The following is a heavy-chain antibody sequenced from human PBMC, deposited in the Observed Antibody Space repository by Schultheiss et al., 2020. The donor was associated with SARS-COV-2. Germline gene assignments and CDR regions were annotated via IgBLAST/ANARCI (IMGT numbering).Heavy chain of an antibody. D-gene: IGHD5-24*01. J-gene: IGHJ4*02. CDR3: TRGMVDY. V-gene: IGHV3-49*04. CDR1: GITLGDYP. Sequence: GGSLRLSCTASGITLGDYPMNGVRQGTGKGLECAGFIRSKAHGGTTEHAASVKGRLTISRDDSMSTAYLQMNSLTTEDTAVYYCTRGMVDYWGQGTLVTVSS. CDR2: IRSKAHGGTT.